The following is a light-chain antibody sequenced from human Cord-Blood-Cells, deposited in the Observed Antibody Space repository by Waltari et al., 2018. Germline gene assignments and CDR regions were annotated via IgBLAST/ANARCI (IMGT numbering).Light chain of an antibody. J-gene: IGLJ2*01. V-gene: IGLV2-23*01. CDR3: CSYAGSSTLV. CDR2: DGS. Sequence: QSALTQPASVSGSPGQSITIAGTGTSSDVGSYNLVSWYQQPPGKAPKLMIYDGSKRPSGVSNRFSGSKSGNTASRTISGLQAEDEADYYYCSYAGSSTLVFGGGTKLTVL. CDR1: SSDVGSYNL.